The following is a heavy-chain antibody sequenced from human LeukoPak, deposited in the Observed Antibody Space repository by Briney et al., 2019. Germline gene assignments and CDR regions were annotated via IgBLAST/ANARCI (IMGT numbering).Heavy chain of an antibody. CDR2: IGGSGDTT. CDR3: AKCSSGSYYSSGDY. CDR1: GFTFSAYA. J-gene: IGHJ4*02. V-gene: IGHV3-23*01. D-gene: IGHD2-15*01. Sequence: GGSLRLSCAVSGFTFSAYAMAWVRQAPGKGLEWVSSIGGSGDTTCYADSVKGRFTISRDTSKNTLYLQMNSLTAEDAAVYYCAKCSSGSYYSSGDYWGPGTLVTVSS.